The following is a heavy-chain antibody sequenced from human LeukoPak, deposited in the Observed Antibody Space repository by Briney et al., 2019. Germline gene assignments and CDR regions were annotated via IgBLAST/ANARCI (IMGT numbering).Heavy chain of an antibody. CDR3: ARGALSDDFWSGYDY. CDR1: GGSISSSSYY. D-gene: IGHD3-3*01. Sequence: PSETLSLTCTVSGGSISSSSYYWGWIRQPPGKGLEWIGSIYYSGSTYYNPSLKSRVTISVDRSKIQFSLKLSSVTAADTAVYYCARGALSDDFWSGYDYWGQGTLVTVSS. V-gene: IGHV4-39*01. CDR2: IYYSGST. J-gene: IGHJ4*02.